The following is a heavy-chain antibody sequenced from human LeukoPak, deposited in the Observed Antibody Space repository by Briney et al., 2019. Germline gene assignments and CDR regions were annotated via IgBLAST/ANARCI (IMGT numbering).Heavy chain of an antibody. D-gene: IGHD1-1*01. CDR1: GFTFSSYY. V-gene: IGHV3-21*01. J-gene: IGHJ4*02. Sequence: GGSLRLSCAASGFTFSSYYMNWVRQAPGKGLEWVSSISSSSSYIYYADSVKGRFTISRDNAKNSLYLQMNSLRAEDTAVYYCASQTGVIDYWGQGTLATVSS. CDR2: ISSSSSYI. CDR3: ASQTGVIDY.